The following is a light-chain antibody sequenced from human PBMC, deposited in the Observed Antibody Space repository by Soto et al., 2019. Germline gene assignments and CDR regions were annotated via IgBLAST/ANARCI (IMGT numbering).Light chain of an antibody. Sequence: EIVLTQSPGTLSLSPGERATLSCRASQSISSSYLAWYQQKPAQAPRLLIYDAASRATGIPDRFSGGGSGTDFSLTISRLEPKDFAVYYCQQFSSYPLTFGGGTKVDI. V-gene: IGKV3-20*01. CDR3: QQFSSYPLT. J-gene: IGKJ4*01. CDR1: QSISSSY. CDR2: DAA.